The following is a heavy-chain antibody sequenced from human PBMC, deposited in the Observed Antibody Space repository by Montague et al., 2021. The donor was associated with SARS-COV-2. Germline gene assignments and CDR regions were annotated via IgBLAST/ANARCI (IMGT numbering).Heavy chain of an antibody. D-gene: IGHD3-9*01. CDR2: INQGGAP. V-gene: IGHV4-34*01. CDR3: ARGRPVQGSFRHFDSISSGALDI. CDR1: RGSFSNYY. Sequence: SETPSLTCAVSRGSFSNYYWTWIRQSPGKGLEWIGEINQGGAPNYTPSLKSRVTISLDTSKKQISLKLNSVTVADTAVFFCARGRPVQGSFRHFDSISSGALDIWAQGSLVIVSS. J-gene: IGHJ3*02.